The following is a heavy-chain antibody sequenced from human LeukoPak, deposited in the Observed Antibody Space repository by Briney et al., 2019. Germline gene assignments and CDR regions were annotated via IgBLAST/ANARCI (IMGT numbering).Heavy chain of an antibody. CDR2: FYPGGST. CDR1: GGSISNTNW. CDR3: AGEETF. J-gene: IGHJ4*02. V-gene: IGHV4-4*02. Sequence: SETLSLTCSISGGSISNTNWWSWVRQPPGKGLEWIGEFYPGGSTNYNPSLKSRVTISVDKSKNQFSLRLTSVTAADTAIYFCAGEETFWGQGTLVTVSS.